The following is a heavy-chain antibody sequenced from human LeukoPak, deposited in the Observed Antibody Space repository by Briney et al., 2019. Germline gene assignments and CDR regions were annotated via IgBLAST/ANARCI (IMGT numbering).Heavy chain of an antibody. CDR1: GFTFSNYA. J-gene: IGHJ3*02. CDR2: ISGSASST. V-gene: IGHV3-23*01. CDR3: ARSLRNAFDI. Sequence: GGSLRLSCAASGFTFSNYAMSWVRQAPGKGLEWVSAISGSASSTYHADSVKGRFTISRDNSNNSLYLQMNSLRAEDTAVYYCARSLRNAFDIWGQGTMVTVSS. D-gene: IGHD3-3*01.